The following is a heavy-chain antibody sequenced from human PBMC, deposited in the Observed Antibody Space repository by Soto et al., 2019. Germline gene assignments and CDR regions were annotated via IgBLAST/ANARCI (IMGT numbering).Heavy chain of an antibody. CDR3: VKDYGRHSGDGMHI. J-gene: IGHJ3*02. CDR1: GFSVDDYA. Sequence: EVQLAESGGGLVEPGRSLRLSCAASGFSVDDYAMHGVRQGPGKGVDGVSGINWDGGKIGYEDSVKGRFTISRDSAKNTLFLQRSGLRADDPALYYCVKDYGRHSGDGMHIWGHGTKVTVAS. CDR2: INWDGGKI. V-gene: IGHV3-9*01. D-gene: IGHD2-8*01.